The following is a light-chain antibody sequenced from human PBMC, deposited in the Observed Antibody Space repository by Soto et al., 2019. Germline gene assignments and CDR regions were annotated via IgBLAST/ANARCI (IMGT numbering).Light chain of an antibody. CDR2: GAS. CDR1: QSISNNY. Sequence: IVLTQSPATLSLSPGKRATLSCRASQSISNNYLAWYQQKPGQAPRLVIYGASSRATGIPDRFTASGSGTDFTLTISRLEPEDFAVYYCQQYTRSPLTFGQGTKVDIK. J-gene: IGKJ1*01. V-gene: IGKV3-20*01. CDR3: QQYTRSPLT.